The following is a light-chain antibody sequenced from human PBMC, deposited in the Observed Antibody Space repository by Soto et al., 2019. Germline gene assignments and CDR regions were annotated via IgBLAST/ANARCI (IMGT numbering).Light chain of an antibody. J-gene: IGKJ1*01. CDR2: VTS. V-gene: IGKV3-15*01. CDR3: QQYNDWPPT. Sequence: IVMTQSPATVSVTPGERATLSCRASQGVRGNLAWYQQKPGQAPRLLIYVTSTRAAGVPARFSGSASGTEFTLTISSLQSEDFAVYYCQQYNDWPPTFGQGTKVDIK. CDR1: QGVRGN.